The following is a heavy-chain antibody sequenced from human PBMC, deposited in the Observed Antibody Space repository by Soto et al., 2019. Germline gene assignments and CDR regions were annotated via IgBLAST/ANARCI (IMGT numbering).Heavy chain of an antibody. CDR1: GFTFSSYA. CDR2: ISYDGSNK. CDR3: ARDLPPLVSLAKQYCSGGSCNLFGMDV. D-gene: IGHD2-15*01. V-gene: IGHV3-30-3*01. Sequence: PGGSLRLSCAASGFTFSSYAMHWFRQAPVNGLEWVAFISYDGSNKYYADSVKGRFTISRDNSKNTLYLQMNSLRAEDTAVYYCARDLPPLVSLAKQYCSGGSCNLFGMDVWGQGTTVTVSS. J-gene: IGHJ6*02.